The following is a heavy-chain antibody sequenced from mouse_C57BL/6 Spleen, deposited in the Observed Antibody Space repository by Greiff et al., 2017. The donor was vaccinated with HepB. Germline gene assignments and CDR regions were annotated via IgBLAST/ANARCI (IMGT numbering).Heavy chain of an antibody. D-gene: IGHD2-4*01. CDR1: GYTFTSYW. V-gene: IGHV1-52*01. J-gene: IGHJ3*01. CDR2: IDPSDSET. Sequence: QVQLKQSGAELVRPGSSVKLSCKASGYTFTSYWMHWVKQRPIQGLEWIGNIDPSDSETHYNQKFKDKATLTVDKSSSTAYMQLSSLTSEDSAVYYCAVYYDYSWFAYWGQGTLVTVSA. CDR3: AVYYDYSWFAY.